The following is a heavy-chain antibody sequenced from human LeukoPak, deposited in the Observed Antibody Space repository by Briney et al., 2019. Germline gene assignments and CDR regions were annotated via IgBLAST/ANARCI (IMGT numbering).Heavy chain of an antibody. CDR3: ARGEMGTTRMLNY. D-gene: IGHD5-24*01. V-gene: IGHV4-59*01. J-gene: IGHJ4*02. CDR2: IYYSGST. CDR1: GGSISSYY. Sequence: SETLSLTCTVSGGSISSYYWSWIRQPPGKGLEWIGYIYYSGSTNYNPSLKSRVTISVDTSKNQFSLKLSSVTAADTALYYCARGEMGTTRMLNYWGQGTLVTVSS.